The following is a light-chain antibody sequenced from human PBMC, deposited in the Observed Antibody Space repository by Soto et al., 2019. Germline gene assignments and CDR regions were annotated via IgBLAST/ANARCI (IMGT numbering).Light chain of an antibody. CDR1: QGIRNN. CDR2: AAS. CDR3: QKYFSVPFT. J-gene: IGKJ3*01. Sequence: DILMTQSPSSLSASAGDRVTITCRASQGIRNNLAWYQQKPGEVPKLLIYAASTLQSGVPSRFSGSGSGTDFTLTISSLQPEDVATYFCQKYFSVPFTFGPGTKVVIK. V-gene: IGKV1-27*01.